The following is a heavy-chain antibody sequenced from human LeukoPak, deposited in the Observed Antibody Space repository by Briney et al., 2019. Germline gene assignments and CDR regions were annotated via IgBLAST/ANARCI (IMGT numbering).Heavy chain of an antibody. Sequence: SETLSLTCTVSGGSISSYYWSWLRQPPGKGLEWIGYIYYSGGTNYNPSLKSRVTISVDTSKNQFSLKLSSVTAADTAVYYCARDRSGYPDYWGQGTLVTVSS. CDR3: ARDRSGYPDY. CDR1: GGSISSYY. V-gene: IGHV4-59*01. CDR2: IYYSGGT. J-gene: IGHJ4*02. D-gene: IGHD3-3*01.